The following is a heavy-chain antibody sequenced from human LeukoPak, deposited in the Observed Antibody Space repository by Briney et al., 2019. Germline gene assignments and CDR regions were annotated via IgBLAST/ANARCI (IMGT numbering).Heavy chain of an antibody. CDR3: AKDLELDTMVRGVFDY. D-gene: IGHD3-10*01. J-gene: IGHJ4*02. CDR2: ISATGGAT. CDR1: GFTFSSYG. V-gene: IGHV3-23*01. Sequence: GGSLRLSCAASGFTFSSYGMTWVRQAPGKGLEWVSAISATGGATYYADSVKGRFSISRDNSKNTMYLQMNSLRAEDTAVYYCAKDLELDTMVRGVFDYWGQGTLVTVSS.